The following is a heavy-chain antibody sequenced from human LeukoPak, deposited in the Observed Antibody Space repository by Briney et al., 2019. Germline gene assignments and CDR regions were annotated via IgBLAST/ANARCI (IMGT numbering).Heavy chain of an antibody. J-gene: IGHJ4*02. CDR1: GYTFTSYD. D-gene: IGHD3-10*01. Sequence: ASVKVSCKASGYTFTSYDINWVRQATGQGLEWMGWMNPNSGNTGYAQKFQGRVTMTRNTSISTAYMELSSLRSEDTAVYYCARARSGSYPLRYWGQGTLVTASS. CDR3: ARARSGSYPLRY. CDR2: MNPNSGNT. V-gene: IGHV1-8*01.